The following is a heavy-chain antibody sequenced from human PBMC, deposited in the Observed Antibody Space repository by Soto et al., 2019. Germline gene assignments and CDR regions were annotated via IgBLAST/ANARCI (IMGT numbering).Heavy chain of an antibody. CDR3: ASEEGGGSSYWFDP. Sequence: PSETLSLTCTVSGGSISSSSYYWGWIRQPPGKGLEWIGSIYYSGSTYYNPSLKSRVTISVDTSKNQFSLKLSSVTAADTAVYNCASEEGGGSSYWFDPWGQGTLVTVSS. CDR2: IYYSGST. V-gene: IGHV4-39*01. J-gene: IGHJ5*02. D-gene: IGHD2-15*01. CDR1: GGSISSSSYY.